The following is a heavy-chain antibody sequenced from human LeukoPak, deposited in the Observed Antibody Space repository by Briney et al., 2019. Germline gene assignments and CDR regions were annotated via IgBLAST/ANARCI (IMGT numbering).Heavy chain of an antibody. V-gene: IGHV3-7*01. CDR2: IKHDGNEM. D-gene: IGHD3-10*01. Sequence: GGSLRLSCTASGFTFSTYWMGWVRQAPGKGPEWVANIKHDGNEMYYVDSVKGRFSISRDNAKISLYLQMNSLRVEDTAVYYCARPSYNSGSFFDYWGQGSLVTVS. CDR1: GFTFSTYW. CDR3: ARPSYNSGSFFDY. J-gene: IGHJ4*02.